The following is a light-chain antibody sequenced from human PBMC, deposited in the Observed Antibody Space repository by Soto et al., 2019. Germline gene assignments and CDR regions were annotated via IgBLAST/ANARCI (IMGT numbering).Light chain of an antibody. CDR2: AAS. CDR3: QQANSFPIT. V-gene: IGKV1-39*01. Sequence: DIQMTQSPSSLSASVGDRVIITCRASQTISSHLNWYQQKPGKAPNLLVYAASSLQSGVPPRFSGSGSGTDFTLTISSLQPEDFATYFCQQANSFPITFGQGTRLEI. J-gene: IGKJ5*01. CDR1: QTISSH.